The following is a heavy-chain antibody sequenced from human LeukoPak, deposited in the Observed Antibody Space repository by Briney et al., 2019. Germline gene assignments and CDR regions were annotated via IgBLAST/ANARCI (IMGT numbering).Heavy chain of an antibody. Sequence: GGSLRLSCAASGFTLSSYGMHWVRQAPGKGLEWVAFIRYDGSNKYYADSVKGRFTISRDNSKNTLYLQMNSLRAQDTAGYYCANQGNSDPQYYNYYYMDVWGKGTTVTVSS. V-gene: IGHV3-30*02. CDR3: ANQGNSDPQYYNYYYMDV. D-gene: IGHD4-23*01. J-gene: IGHJ6*03. CDR1: GFTLSSYG. CDR2: IRYDGSNK.